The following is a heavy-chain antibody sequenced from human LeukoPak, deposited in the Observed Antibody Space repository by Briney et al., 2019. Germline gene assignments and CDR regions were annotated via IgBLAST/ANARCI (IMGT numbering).Heavy chain of an antibody. CDR2: INHSGST. CDR1: GGSFSGYY. V-gene: IGHV4-34*01. D-gene: IGHD3-10*01. J-gene: IGHJ4*02. Sequence: SETLSLTCAVYGGSFSGYYWSWIRQPPGKGLEWIGEINHSGSTNYNPSLKSRVTISVDTSKNQFSLKLSSVTAADTAVYYCARRRRGQGAYYYGSGSYYDGLYYFDYWGQGTLVTVSS. CDR3: ARRRRGQGAYYYGSGSYYDGLYYFDY.